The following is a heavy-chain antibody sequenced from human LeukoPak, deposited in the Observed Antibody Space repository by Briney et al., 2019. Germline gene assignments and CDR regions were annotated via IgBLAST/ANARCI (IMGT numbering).Heavy chain of an antibody. D-gene: IGHD3-22*01. CDR3: ARDQNKYDSSGYYYYQYGMDV. J-gene: IGHJ6*02. CDR2: IYYSGRT. CDR1: GGSISSGDFY. Sequence: PSETLSLTCTVSGGSISSGDFYWTLIRQPPGKGLEWIGYIYYSGRTHHNPSLKSRLSISVDTAKNQFSLNLSSVTAADTAVYYCARDQNKYDSSGYYYYQYGMDVWGQGTTVTVSS. V-gene: IGHV4-30-4*01.